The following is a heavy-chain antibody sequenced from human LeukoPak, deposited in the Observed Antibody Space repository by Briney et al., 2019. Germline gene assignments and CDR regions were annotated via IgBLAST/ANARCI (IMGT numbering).Heavy chain of an antibody. D-gene: IGHD3-10*01. Sequence: SETLSLTCTVSGDSIRNFYWNWIRQSLGKGLEWIGYIYQSGNTNYDPSLKSRLTMSIDTSKNQFSLNLNSVTAADTAVYYCARGNYGSGSYYVVDFDYWGQGTLVTVSS. CDR3: ARGNYGSGSYYVVDFDY. CDR2: IYQSGNT. V-gene: IGHV4-59*01. J-gene: IGHJ4*02. CDR1: GDSIRNFY.